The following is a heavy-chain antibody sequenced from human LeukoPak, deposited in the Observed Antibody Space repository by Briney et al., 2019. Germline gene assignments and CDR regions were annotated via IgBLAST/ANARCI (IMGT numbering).Heavy chain of an antibody. CDR2: INHSGST. D-gene: IGHD4-17*01. J-gene: IGHJ6*03. CDR3: ARLFGDYHYYYYYMDV. V-gene: IGHV4-34*01. Sequence: SETPSLTCAVYGGSFSGYYWSWIRQPPGKGLEWIGEINHSGSTNYNPSLKSRVTISVDTSKNQFSLKLSSVTAADTAVYYCARLFGDYHYYYYYMDVWGKGTTVTISS. CDR1: GGSFSGYY.